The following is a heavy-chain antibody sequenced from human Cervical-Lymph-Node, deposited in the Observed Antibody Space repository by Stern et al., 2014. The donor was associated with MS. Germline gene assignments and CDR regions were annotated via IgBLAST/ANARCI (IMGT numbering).Heavy chain of an antibody. Sequence: EVQLVESGGGLVQPGQSLRLSCTTSGFRFGDYLMSWFRQAPGKGLEWVSFIRSKAYGGTTDYAASVIGRFSISRDDSRSIAYLQMNSLKSEDTAVYYCIRTSNHHFTGRYYFDYWGQGTLVTVSS. D-gene: IGHD3-16*01. CDR3: IRTSNHHFTGRYYFDY. J-gene: IGHJ4*02. V-gene: IGHV3-49*03. CDR2: IRSKAYGGTT. CDR1: GFRFGDYL.